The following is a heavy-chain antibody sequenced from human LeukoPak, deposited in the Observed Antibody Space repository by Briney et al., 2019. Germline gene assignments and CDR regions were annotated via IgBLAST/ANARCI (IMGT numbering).Heavy chain of an antibody. Sequence: GGSLRLSCAASGFTFSSYAMSWVRQAPGKGLEWVSVISGSGGSTYYADSVKGRFTISRDNSKNTLFLQMNSLRAEDTAIYYCAKDPGYYDSSGLGFDYWGQGTLVTVSS. CDR3: AKDPGYYDSSGLGFDY. J-gene: IGHJ4*02. D-gene: IGHD3-22*01. CDR1: GFTFSSYA. V-gene: IGHV3-23*01. CDR2: ISGSGGST.